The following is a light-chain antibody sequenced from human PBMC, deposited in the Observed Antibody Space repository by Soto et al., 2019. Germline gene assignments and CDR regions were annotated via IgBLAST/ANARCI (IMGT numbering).Light chain of an antibody. J-gene: IGKJ5*01. CDR3: QQRSDWPPSIT. CDR1: QTVSSS. CDR2: GAS. V-gene: IGKV3-11*01. Sequence: DIVLTQSPATLSLSPGERDTLSCRASQTVSSSLAWYQQKPGQAPRLLIFGASGRATGIPERFSGSGSGTDFSLTISNLEPADFALYYCQQRSDWPPSITVGPGTRLEIK.